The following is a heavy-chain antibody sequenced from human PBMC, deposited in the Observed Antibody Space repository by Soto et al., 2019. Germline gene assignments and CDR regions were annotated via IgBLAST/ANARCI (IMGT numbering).Heavy chain of an antibody. CDR2: VSYSGRT. Sequence: SETLSLTCTVSRGSINNYYWTLIRQPPGKGLEWIGYVSYSGRTNYNPSLKSRVNMFVDKSKNQFSLNLTSVTAADTAVYYCARLQYPVVTALDVCGPGTMLTVS. D-gene: IGHD2-15*01. CDR3: ARLQYPVVTALDV. V-gene: IGHV4-59*03. CDR1: RGSINNYY. J-gene: IGHJ3*01.